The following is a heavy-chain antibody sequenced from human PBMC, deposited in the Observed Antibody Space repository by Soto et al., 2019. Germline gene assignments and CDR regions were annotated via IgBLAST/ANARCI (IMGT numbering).Heavy chain of an antibody. CDR2: IFHSGST. Sequence: QVQLQESGPGLVKPSGTLSLTCAVSGASIRSNNRWSWVRQPPGKGLEWIGEIFHSGSTNYNPSLNNRLTISVGESKNQFSLKLSPVTAADTAVYYCARVYSGSYSDSWGRGTLVTVSS. CDR1: GASIRSNNR. CDR3: ARVYSGSYSDS. D-gene: IGHD1-26*01. V-gene: IGHV4-4*02. J-gene: IGHJ4*02.